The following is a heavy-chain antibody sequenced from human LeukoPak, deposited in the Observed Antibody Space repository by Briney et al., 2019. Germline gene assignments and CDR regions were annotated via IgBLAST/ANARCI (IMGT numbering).Heavy chain of an antibody. V-gene: IGHV3-9*01. CDR2: ITWNSGTI. D-gene: IGHD2/OR15-2a*01. CDR1: GFTFDDYA. CDR3: ARAFRLYGMDV. J-gene: IGHJ6*04. Sequence: GGSLRLSCAASGFTFDDYAMHWVRQAPGKGLEWVSGITWNSGTIAYADSVKGRFTISRDNAKNSLYLQMNSLRAEDTAVYYCARAFRLYGMDVWGKGTTVTVSS.